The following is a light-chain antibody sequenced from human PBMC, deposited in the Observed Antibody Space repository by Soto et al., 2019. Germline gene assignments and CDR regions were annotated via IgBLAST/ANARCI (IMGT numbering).Light chain of an antibody. V-gene: IGKV3D-15*01. CDR1: QSVSSR. J-gene: IGKJ1*01. CDR2: HTS. Sequence: EIVLTQSPGTLSLSPGERATLSCRASQSVSSRLAWYQHKPGQAPRLLIYHTSNRATGIPARFSGSGSGTEFTLTISSLQSEDSAVYFCQHYGYSQWTFGQGTKVDIK. CDR3: QHYGYSQWT.